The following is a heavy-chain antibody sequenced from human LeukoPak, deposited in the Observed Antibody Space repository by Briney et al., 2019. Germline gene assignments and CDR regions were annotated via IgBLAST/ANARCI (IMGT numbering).Heavy chain of an antibody. CDR1: GGSISSDY. D-gene: IGHD5-24*01. V-gene: IGHV4-59*01. Sequence: PSETLSLTCTVSGGSISSDYWNWLRQPPGKGLEWIGYIYYSGITNYNPSLKSRVTISLDTSKNQFSLKVNSVTAADTAVYYCARARDDYINNWFDPWGQGTLVTVSS. J-gene: IGHJ5*02. CDR2: IYYSGIT. CDR3: ARARDDYINNWFDP.